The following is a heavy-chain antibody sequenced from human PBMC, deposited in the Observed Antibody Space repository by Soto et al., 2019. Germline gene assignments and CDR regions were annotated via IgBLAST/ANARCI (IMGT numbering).Heavy chain of an antibody. J-gene: IGHJ1*01. Sequence: GGSLRLSCAASGFTFSSYGMHWVRQAPGKGLEWVAVISYDGTNKYYEDSVKGRFAISRDNSKNTLYLQMNSLRVEDTAIYYCARGSVEVTVIPPAMDFQHWGQGT. CDR3: ARGSVEVTVIPPAMDFQH. V-gene: IGHV3-30*03. CDR2: ISYDGTNK. D-gene: IGHD2-21*02. CDR1: GFTFSSYG.